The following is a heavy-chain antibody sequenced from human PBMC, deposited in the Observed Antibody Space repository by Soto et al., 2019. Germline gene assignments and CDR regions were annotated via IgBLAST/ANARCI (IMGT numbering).Heavy chain of an antibody. V-gene: IGHV1-3*01. CDR3: ARDPEGSYDGDYYYYYGMDV. Sequence: GASVKVSCKASGYTFTSYAMHWVRQAPGQRLEWMGWINAGNGNTKYSQKFQGRVTITRDTSASTAYMELSSLRSEDTAVYYCARDPEGSYDGDYYYYYGMDVWGQGTTVTVSS. CDR1: GYTFTSYA. CDR2: INAGNGNT. J-gene: IGHJ6*02. D-gene: IGHD5-12*01.